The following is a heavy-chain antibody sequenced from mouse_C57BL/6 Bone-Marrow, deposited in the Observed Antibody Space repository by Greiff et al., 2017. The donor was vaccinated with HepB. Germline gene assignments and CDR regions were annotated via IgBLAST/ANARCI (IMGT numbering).Heavy chain of an antibody. CDR3: ARHGWDGAMDY. D-gene: IGHD4-1*01. CDR2: ISNGGGST. Sequence: EVKLVESGGGLVQPGGSLKLSCAASGFTFSDYYMYWVRQTPEKRLEWVAYISNGGGSTYYPDTVKGRFTISRDNAKNTLYLQISRLKSEDTAMYYCARHGWDGAMDYWGQGTSVTVSS. J-gene: IGHJ4*01. CDR1: GFTFSDYY. V-gene: IGHV5-12*01.